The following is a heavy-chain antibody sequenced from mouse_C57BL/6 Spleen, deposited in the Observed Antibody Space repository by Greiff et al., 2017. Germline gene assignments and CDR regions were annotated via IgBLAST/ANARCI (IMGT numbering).Heavy chain of an antibody. D-gene: IGHD2-1*01. V-gene: IGHV1-61*01. Sequence: QVQLKQPGAELVRPGSSVKLSCKASGYTFTSYWMDWVKQRPGQGLEWIGNIYPSDSETHYNQKFKDKATLTVDKSSSTAYMQLSSLTSEDSAVYYCARGNWPYYFDYWGQGTTLTVSS. J-gene: IGHJ2*01. CDR3: ARGNWPYYFDY. CDR2: IYPSDSET. CDR1: GYTFTSYW.